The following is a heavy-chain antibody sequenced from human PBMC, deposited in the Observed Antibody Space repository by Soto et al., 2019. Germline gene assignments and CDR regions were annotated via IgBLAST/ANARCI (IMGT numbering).Heavy chain of an antibody. CDR3: AREGIMRALRY. CDR1: GGSFSGYY. J-gene: IGHJ4*02. CDR2: INHSGST. D-gene: IGHD3-10*01. V-gene: IGHV4-34*01. Sequence: SETLSLTCAVYGGSFSGYYWSWIRQPPGKGLEWIGEINHSGSTNYNPSLKSRVTISVDTSKNQFSLKLSSVTAADTAVYYCAREGIMRALRYWGQGTLVTVSS.